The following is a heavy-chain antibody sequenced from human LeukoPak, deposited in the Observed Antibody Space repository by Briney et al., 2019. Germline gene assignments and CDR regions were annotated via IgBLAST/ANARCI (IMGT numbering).Heavy chain of an antibody. V-gene: IGHV3-48*04. CDR1: GFTFSSYS. CDR3: ARDSGYDSGLVNY. CDR2: ISSSSSTI. D-gene: IGHD5-12*01. Sequence: GRSLRLSCAASGFTFSSYSMNWVRQAPGKGLEWVSYISSSSSTIYYADSVKGRFTISRDNAKNSLYLQMNSLRAEDTAVYYCARDSGYDSGLVNYWGQGTLVTVSS. J-gene: IGHJ4*02.